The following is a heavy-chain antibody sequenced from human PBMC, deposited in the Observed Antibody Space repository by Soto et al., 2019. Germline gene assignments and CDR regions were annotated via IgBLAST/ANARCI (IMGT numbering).Heavy chain of an antibody. V-gene: IGHV3-7*01. D-gene: IGHD4-17*01. CDR1: GFTFSSYW. CDR3: ARDLPTKGMTTVTTSDY. CDR2: IKQDGSEK. J-gene: IGHJ4*02. Sequence: PGASLKISCAASGFTFSSYWMSRVRQAPGKGLEWVANIKQDGSEKYYVDSVKGRFTISRDNAKNSLYLQMNSLRAKDTAVYYCARDLPTKGMTTVTTSDYWGQGTLVTVSS.